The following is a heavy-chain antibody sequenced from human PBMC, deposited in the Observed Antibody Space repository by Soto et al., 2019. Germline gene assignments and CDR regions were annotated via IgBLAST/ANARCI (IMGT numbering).Heavy chain of an antibody. CDR3: AKGHYYDDVGNWVANQAFDS. J-gene: IGHJ4*02. Sequence: PGGSLRLSSSASGFTFSSYAMSLVRQAPGKGLEWVSAISGSGGSTDYVDAVKGRFTISSDKSRNTVYLQMSSLRAEGTAVYYCAKGHYYDDVGNWVANQAFDSWGQGSLVTVSS. D-gene: IGHD3-16*01. CDR1: GFTFSSYA. V-gene: IGHV3-23*01. CDR2: ISGSGGST.